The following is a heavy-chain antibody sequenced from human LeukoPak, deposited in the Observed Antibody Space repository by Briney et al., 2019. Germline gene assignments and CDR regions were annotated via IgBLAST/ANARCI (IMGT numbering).Heavy chain of an antibody. CDR2: ISSSSSYI. D-gene: IGHD3-22*01. CDR3: ARDGSYYYDSSPRLDY. J-gene: IGHJ4*02. Sequence: GGSLRLSCAASGFTFSSYSMNWVRQAPGKGLEWVSSISSSSSYIYYADSVKGRFTISRDNAKNTLYLQMNSLRAEDTAVYYCARDGSYYYDSSPRLDYWGQGTLVTVSS. V-gene: IGHV3-21*01. CDR1: GFTFSSYS.